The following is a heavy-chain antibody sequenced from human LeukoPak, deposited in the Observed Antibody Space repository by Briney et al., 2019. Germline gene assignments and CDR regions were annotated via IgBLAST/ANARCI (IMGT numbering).Heavy chain of an antibody. Sequence: QPGGSLRLSCAASGFTFSSYAMHWVRQAPGKGLEWVAVISYDGSNKYYADSVKGRFTISRDNSKNTLYLQMNSLRAEDTAVYYCARGEVGYSYGPFDYWGQGTLVTVSS. CDR3: ARGEVGYSYGPFDY. CDR1: GFTFSSYA. J-gene: IGHJ4*02. V-gene: IGHV3-30-3*01. D-gene: IGHD5-18*01. CDR2: ISYDGSNK.